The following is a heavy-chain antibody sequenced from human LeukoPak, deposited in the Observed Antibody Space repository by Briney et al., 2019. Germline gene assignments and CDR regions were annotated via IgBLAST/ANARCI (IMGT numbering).Heavy chain of an antibody. CDR3: ARGLRYFDWLLDY. Sequence: GASVKVSCKASGYTFTSYAMHWVRQAPGQRLEWMGWINAGNGNTKYSQKFQGRVTITRDTSASTAYMELSSLRPEDTAVYYCARGLRYFDWLLDYWGQGTLVTVST. V-gene: IGHV1-3*01. CDR2: INAGNGNT. CDR1: GYTFTSYA. D-gene: IGHD3-9*01. J-gene: IGHJ4*02.